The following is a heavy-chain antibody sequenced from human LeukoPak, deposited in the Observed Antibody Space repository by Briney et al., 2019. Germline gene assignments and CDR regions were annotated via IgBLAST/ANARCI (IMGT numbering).Heavy chain of an antibody. CDR2: IKQDGSEK. CDR1: GFSISIYW. Sequence: GGSLRHSCVASGFSISIYWMKRVRQAPGKGLEWVANIKQDGSEKYYVDSVKGRFTISRDNAKNSLYLQMNSLRAEDTAVYYCARDAVDTAMVFDYWGQGTLVTVSS. J-gene: IGHJ4*02. D-gene: IGHD5-18*01. CDR3: ARDAVDTAMVFDY. V-gene: IGHV3-7*03.